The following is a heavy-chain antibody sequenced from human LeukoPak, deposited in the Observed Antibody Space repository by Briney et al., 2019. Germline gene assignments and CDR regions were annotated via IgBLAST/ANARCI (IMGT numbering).Heavy chain of an antibody. D-gene: IGHD3-22*01. CDR2: IKSKTDGGAT. CDR1: GFTFSNAW. CDR3: TTLTMIVVDDFDY. J-gene: IGHJ4*02. Sequence: GGSLRLSCAASGFTFSNAWMSWVRQAPGKGLEWVGRIKSKTDGGATDYAAPVKGRFTISRDDSKNTLYLQMNSLKTEDTAVYYCTTLTMIVVDDFDYWGQGTLVTVSS. V-gene: IGHV3-15*01.